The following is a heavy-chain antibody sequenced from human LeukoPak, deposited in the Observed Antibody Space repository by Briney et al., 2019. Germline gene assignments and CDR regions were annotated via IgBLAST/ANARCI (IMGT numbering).Heavy chain of an antibody. CDR1: GGSISSGSYY. Sequence: SQTLSLTCTVSGGSISSGSYYWSWIRQPAGRGLEWIVRIYTSGSTNYNPSRKSRVTISVYTSKNQFSLKLRSVPAADTAVYYCATSYSTSWYDYWGQGTLVTVSS. CDR2: IYTSGST. D-gene: IGHD6-13*01. CDR3: ATSYSTSWYDY. J-gene: IGHJ4*02. V-gene: IGHV4-61*02.